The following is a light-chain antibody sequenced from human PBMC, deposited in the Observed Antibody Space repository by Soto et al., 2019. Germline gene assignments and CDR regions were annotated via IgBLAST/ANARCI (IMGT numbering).Light chain of an antibody. Sequence: QAVVTQEPSLTVSPGGTVTLTCGSSTGTVTSGHYPYWFQQKPGQAPRTLIYDTSNKHSWTPARFSGSLLGGKAALTLSGALPDDEAAYYCLLSYSGAPYLVFGGGTKLTVL. CDR3: LLSYSGAPYLV. V-gene: IGLV7-46*01. CDR1: TGTVTSGHY. CDR2: DTS. J-gene: IGLJ2*01.